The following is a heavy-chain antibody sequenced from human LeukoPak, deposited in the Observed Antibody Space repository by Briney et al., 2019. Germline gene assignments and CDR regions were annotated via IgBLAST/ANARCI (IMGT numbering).Heavy chain of an antibody. Sequence: SETLSLTCTVSGGSISSYYWRWLRQPAAKGLEWIGRIYTSGSTNYNPSLKSRVTLSVDTSKNQFSLKLSSVTAADTAVYYCARSYYDILTGYYNPYYFDYWGQGTLVTVSS. CDR1: GGSISSYY. D-gene: IGHD3-9*01. CDR2: IYTSGST. J-gene: IGHJ4*02. V-gene: IGHV4-4*07. CDR3: ARSYYDILTGYYNPYYFDY.